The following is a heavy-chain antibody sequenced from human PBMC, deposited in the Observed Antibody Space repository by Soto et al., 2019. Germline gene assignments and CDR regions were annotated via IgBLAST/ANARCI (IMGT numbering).Heavy chain of an antibody. V-gene: IGHV3-30-3*01. CDR1: GFTFSSYA. CDR3: ARQLELHLDY. CDR2: ISYDGSNK. D-gene: IGHD1-7*01. J-gene: IGHJ4*02. Sequence: GGSLRLSCAASGFTFSSYAMHWFRQAPGKGLEWVAVISYDGSNKYYADSVKGRFTISRDNSKNTLYLQMNSLRAEDTAVYYCARQLELHLDYWGQGTLVTVSS.